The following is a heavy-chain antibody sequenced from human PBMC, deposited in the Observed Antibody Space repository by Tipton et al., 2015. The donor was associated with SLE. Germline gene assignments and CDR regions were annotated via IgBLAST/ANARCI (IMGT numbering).Heavy chain of an antibody. V-gene: IGHV4-30-4*01. Sequence: LTCTVSGGSISSGDYYWSWIRQPPGKGLEWIGYIYYSGSTYYNPSLKSRVTISVDTSKNQFSLKLSSVTAADTAVYYCARDRWGVIKGGDDAFDIWGQGTMVTVSS. D-gene: IGHD2-21*01. CDR2: IYYSGST. J-gene: IGHJ3*02. CDR3: ARDRWGVIKGGDDAFDI. CDR1: GGSISSGDYY.